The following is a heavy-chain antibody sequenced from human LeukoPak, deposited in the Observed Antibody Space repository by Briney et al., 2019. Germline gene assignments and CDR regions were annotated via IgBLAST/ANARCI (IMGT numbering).Heavy chain of an antibody. CDR1: GFTFDDYG. CDR3: ARSGRCSGGSCYSVDY. Sequence: GGSLRLSCAASGFTFDDYGMSWVRQAPGKGLEWVSGINWNGGSTGYADSVKGRSTISRDNAKDSLYLQMNSLRAEDTALYYCARSGRCSGGSCYSVDYWGQGTLVTVSS. J-gene: IGHJ4*02. D-gene: IGHD2-15*01. CDR2: INWNGGST. V-gene: IGHV3-20*04.